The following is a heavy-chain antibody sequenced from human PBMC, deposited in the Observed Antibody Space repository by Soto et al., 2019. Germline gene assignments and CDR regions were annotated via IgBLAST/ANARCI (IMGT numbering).Heavy chain of an antibody. CDR2: IIPIFGTA. Sequence: SVKVSCKASGGTFSSYAISWVRQAPGQGLEWMGGIIPIFGTANYAQKFQGRVTITADKSTSTAYMELSSLRSEDTAVYYCARVTPGYDFWSGYFDYWGQGTLVTVS. V-gene: IGHV1-69*06. D-gene: IGHD3-3*01. CDR3: ARVTPGYDFWSGYFDY. CDR1: GGTFSSYA. J-gene: IGHJ4*02.